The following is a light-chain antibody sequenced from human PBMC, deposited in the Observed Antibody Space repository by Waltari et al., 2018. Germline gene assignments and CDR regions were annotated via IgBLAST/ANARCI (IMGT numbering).Light chain of an antibody. Sequence: QSALTQPASVSGTPGQSITIPCTGTSEDIGAYDHVSWYQQYPGKAPRLILYEVTNRPSDVSYRFSGSKSGNMASLTISGLQADDEADYYCSSYTTSSRVFGGGTKVTVL. J-gene: IGLJ2*01. CDR2: EVT. V-gene: IGLV2-14*01. CDR3: SSYTTSSRV. CDR1: SEDIGAYDH.